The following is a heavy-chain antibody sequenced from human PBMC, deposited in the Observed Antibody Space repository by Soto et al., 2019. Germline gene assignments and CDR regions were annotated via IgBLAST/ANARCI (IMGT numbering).Heavy chain of an antibody. D-gene: IGHD6-19*01. V-gene: IGHV4-39*01. CDR2: IYYSGST. Sequence: PSETLSLACTVSGGSISSSSYYWGWIRQPPGKGLEWIGSIYYSGSTYYNPSLKSRVTISVDTSKNQFSLKLSSVTAADTAVYYCARQYSSGWPHYYYYGMDVWGQGTTVT. CDR1: GGSISSSSYY. J-gene: IGHJ6*02. CDR3: ARQYSSGWPHYYYYGMDV.